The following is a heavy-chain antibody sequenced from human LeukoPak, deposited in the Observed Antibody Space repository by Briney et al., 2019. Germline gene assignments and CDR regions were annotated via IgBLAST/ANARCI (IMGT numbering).Heavy chain of an antibody. CDR1: GYSISSGYY. J-gene: IGHJ5*01. Sequence: SETLSLTCAVSGYSISSGYYWGWIRQPPGKGLEWVGSNYHSGNTYYNPSLKSRVTISVDTSKNQFSLKLSSVTAADTAVYYCARGPITMVRGVLTALYWFDSWGQGTLVTVSS. CDR2: NYHSGNT. D-gene: IGHD3-10*01. CDR3: ARGPITMVRGVLTALYWFDS. V-gene: IGHV4-38-2*01.